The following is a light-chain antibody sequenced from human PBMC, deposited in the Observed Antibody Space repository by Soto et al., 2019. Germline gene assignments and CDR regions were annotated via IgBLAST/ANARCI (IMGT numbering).Light chain of an antibody. Sequence: EMVLTQSPATLSVSPGERATLSCRASQKVNSDLVWYQQKPGQAPRLLIYGVSTRATGIPARFRGSGSGTEFTLTISSLQSEDFAVYYCQQSRAFGQGTKVEIK. V-gene: IGKV3-15*01. CDR1: QKVNSD. CDR3: QQSRA. J-gene: IGKJ1*01. CDR2: GVS.